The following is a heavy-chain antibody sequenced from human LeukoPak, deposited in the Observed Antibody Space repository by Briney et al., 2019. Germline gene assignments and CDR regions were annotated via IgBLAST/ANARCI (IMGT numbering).Heavy chain of an antibody. CDR1: GFTLSSYG. CDR3: ARGGLEMATENYYYYGMDV. J-gene: IGHJ6*02. D-gene: IGHD5-24*01. CDR2: IWYDGSNK. V-gene: IGHV3-33*01. Sequence: GRSLRLSCAASGFTLSSYGMHWVRQAPGKGLERVAVIWYDGSNKYYADSVKGRFTISRDNSKNTLYLQMNSLRAEDTAVYYCARGGLEMATENYYYYGMDVWGQGTTVTVPS.